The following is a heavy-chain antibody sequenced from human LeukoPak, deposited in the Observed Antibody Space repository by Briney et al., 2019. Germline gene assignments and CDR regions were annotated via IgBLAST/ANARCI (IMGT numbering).Heavy chain of an antibody. J-gene: IGHJ4*02. V-gene: IGHV4-59*12. CDR1: GGSISTYY. Sequence: SETLSLTCTVSGGSISTYYWSWIRQPPGKGLEWIGYVYYTGSTNYNPSLKSRVTISLDTSKNQFSLKLSSVTAADTAVYYCARDGGPYYYDSSGPVWGQGTLVTVSS. D-gene: IGHD3-22*01. CDR2: VYYTGST. CDR3: ARDGGPYYYDSSGPV.